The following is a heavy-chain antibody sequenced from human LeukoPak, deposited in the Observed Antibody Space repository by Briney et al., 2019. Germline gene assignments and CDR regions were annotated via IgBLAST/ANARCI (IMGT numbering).Heavy chain of an antibody. CDR2: INPNSGGT. V-gene: IGHV1-2*02. CDR1: GYTFTGYY. CDR3: ARDARDSSSSYTNFDY. J-gene: IGHJ4*02. D-gene: IGHD6-6*01. Sequence: ASVKVSCKASGYTFTGYYMHWVRQAPGQGLEWMGWINPNSGGTNYAQKFQGRVTMTRDTSISTAYMELSRLRSDDTAVYYCARDARDSSSSYTNFDYWGQGTLVTVSS.